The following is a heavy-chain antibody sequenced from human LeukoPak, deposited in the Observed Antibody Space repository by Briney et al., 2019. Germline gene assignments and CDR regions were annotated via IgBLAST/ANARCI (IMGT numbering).Heavy chain of an antibody. Sequence: GGSLRLSCAASGFTFSSYWMHWVRQAPGKGLVWVSRINSDGSSTSYADSVKGRFTISRDNAKNTLYLQMNSLRAEDTAVYYCARDLVDYDSSGYYYTYYFDYWGQGTLVTVSS. V-gene: IGHV3-74*01. D-gene: IGHD3-22*01. CDR2: INSDGSST. J-gene: IGHJ4*02. CDR1: GFTFSSYW. CDR3: ARDLVDYDSSGYYYTYYFDY.